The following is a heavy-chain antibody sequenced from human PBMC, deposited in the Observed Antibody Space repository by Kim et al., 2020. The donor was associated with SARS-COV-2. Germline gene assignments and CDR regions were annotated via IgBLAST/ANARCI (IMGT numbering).Heavy chain of an antibody. Sequence: GGSQRLSCAASGFTFSSYAMHWVRQAPGKGLEWVAVISYDGSNKYYADSVKGRFTISRDNSKNTLYLQMNSLRAEDTAVYYCARDAFYYDSSGGWGQGTLVTVSS. J-gene: IGHJ4*02. D-gene: IGHD3-22*01. V-gene: IGHV3-30-3*01. CDR2: ISYDGSNK. CDR3: ARDAFYYDSSGG. CDR1: GFTFSSYA.